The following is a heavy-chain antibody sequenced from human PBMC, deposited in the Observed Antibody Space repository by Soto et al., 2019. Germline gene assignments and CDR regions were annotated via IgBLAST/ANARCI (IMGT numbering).Heavy chain of an antibody. CDR3: AKDSGVDTNTWYPMYYYYGMDV. V-gene: IGHV3-30*18. CDR1: GFTFSNFD. J-gene: IGHJ6*02. D-gene: IGHD3-3*01. Sequence: PGGSLRLSCAASGFTFSNFDMYWVRQAPGKGLEWVSIISFDGRTNYYADSVKGRFTISGDNSKNTLFLRMNSLRAEDTAVYYCAKDSGVDTNTWYPMYYYYGMDVWGQGTTVTVSS. CDR2: ISFDGRTN.